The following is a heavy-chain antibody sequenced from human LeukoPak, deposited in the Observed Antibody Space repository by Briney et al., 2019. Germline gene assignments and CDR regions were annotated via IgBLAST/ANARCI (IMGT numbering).Heavy chain of an antibody. CDR3: ARGNGDIVVVPAAVRHYYYYMDV. CDR1: GGSFSGYY. J-gene: IGHJ6*03. CDR2: INHSGST. Sequence: SETLSLTCAVYGGSFSGYYWSWIRQPPGKGLEWIGEINHSGSTNYNPSLKSRVTISVDTSKNQFSLKVSSVPAADTAVYYCARGNGDIVVVPAAVRHYYYYMDVWGKGTTVTVSS. D-gene: IGHD2-2*02. V-gene: IGHV4-34*01.